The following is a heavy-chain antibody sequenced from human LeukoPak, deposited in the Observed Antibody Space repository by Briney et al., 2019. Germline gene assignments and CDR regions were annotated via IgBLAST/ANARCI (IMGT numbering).Heavy chain of an antibody. CDR1: GFTVSSNH. V-gene: IGHV3-13*01. Sequence: GGSLRLSCAASGFTVSSNHMSWVRQAPGKGLEWVSGIDIPGNTYYPDSVKGRFTMSRESAKNSLYLQMNSLRAGDTAVCYCARAVAGTHWLDPWGQGTLVTVSS. J-gene: IGHJ5*02. CDR2: IDIPGNT. D-gene: IGHD6-19*01. CDR3: ARAVAGTHWLDP.